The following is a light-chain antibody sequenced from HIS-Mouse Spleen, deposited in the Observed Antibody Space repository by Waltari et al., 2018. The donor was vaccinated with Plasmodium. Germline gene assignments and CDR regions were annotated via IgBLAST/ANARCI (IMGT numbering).Light chain of an antibody. CDR1: QGISSY. CDR2: AAS. V-gene: IGKV1-8*01. J-gene: IGKJ3*01. Sequence: AIRMTQSPSPFSASTGDRVTITCRARQGISSYLAWYQQKPGKAPKLLIYAASTLPSGVPSRFSGSGSGTDFTLTISCLQSEDFATYYCQQYYSYPFTFGPGTKVDIK. CDR3: QQYYSYPFT.